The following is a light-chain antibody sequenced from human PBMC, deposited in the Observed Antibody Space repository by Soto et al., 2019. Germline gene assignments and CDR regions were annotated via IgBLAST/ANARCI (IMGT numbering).Light chain of an antibody. CDR2: EVT. Sequence: QSVLTQPPSASGSPGQSVTISCTGTSSDVGGYNYVSWYQQHPGKAPKLLIYEVTKRPSGVPDRFSGSKSGNTASLTVSGLQAEDEADYYCISYAGNSNLFGTGTKVTV. V-gene: IGLV2-8*01. J-gene: IGLJ1*01. CDR1: SSDVGGYNY. CDR3: ISYAGNSNL.